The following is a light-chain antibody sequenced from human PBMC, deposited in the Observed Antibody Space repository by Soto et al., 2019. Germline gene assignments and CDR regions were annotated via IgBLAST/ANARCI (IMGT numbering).Light chain of an antibody. CDR2: GAS. Sequence: EIVMTQSPDTLSVSPGERATLSCRASQSVSTKLAWYQQKPGQGPSLLIYGASTRAAGIPPRFSGSGSGTEFTLTIRSLQSEDFAVYYCQHYSTWLWTFGQGTKVEIK. CDR1: QSVSTK. V-gene: IGKV3-15*01. CDR3: QHYSTWLWT. J-gene: IGKJ1*01.